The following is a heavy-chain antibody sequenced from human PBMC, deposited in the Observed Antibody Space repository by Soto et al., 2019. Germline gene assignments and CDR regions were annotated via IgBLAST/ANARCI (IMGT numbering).Heavy chain of an antibody. V-gene: IGHV4-31*03. J-gene: IGHJ4*02. Sequence: QVQLQQSGPGLVKPSQTLSLTCNVSGESISSGGYYWSWIRHHPRKGLEWIGYIYDSESAYYNPSLTSRVTISMDTSKNHFAMRLSSVTDADTAVCYCARASSSSSAADYWGQGTLVTVSS. CDR3: ARASSSSSAADY. CDR2: IYDSESA. CDR1: GESISSGGYY. D-gene: IGHD6-6*01.